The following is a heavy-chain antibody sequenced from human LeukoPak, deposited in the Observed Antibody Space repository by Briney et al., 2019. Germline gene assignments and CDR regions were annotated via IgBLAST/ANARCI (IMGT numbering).Heavy chain of an antibody. Sequence: PSQTLSLTCTVSGGSISSGGYYWSWIRQHPGKGLEWIGYIYYSGSTYYNPSLKSRVTISVDTSKNQFSLKLSSVTAADTAVYYCAREVEMATITGGLYYYYYMDVWGKGTTVTVSS. CDR2: IYYSGST. V-gene: IGHV4-31*03. CDR1: GGSISSGGYY. D-gene: IGHD5-24*01. CDR3: AREVEMATITGGLYYYYYMDV. J-gene: IGHJ6*03.